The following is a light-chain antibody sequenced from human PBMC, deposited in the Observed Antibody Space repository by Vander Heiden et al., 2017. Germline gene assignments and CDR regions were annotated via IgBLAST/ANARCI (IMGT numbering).Light chain of an antibody. CDR3: SSYAGSNDWGV. V-gene: IGLV2-8*01. CDR1: SSNVGGYRY. Sequence: HSALPQPPSASGSPGQTVTISCTGSSSNVGGYRYVSWYHQQPGKTPKLLIYDVNKRPPGVPDRFSGCKSGNTASLTVSGRQAEEEDDYYCSSYAGSNDWGVFGSGTKVTVL. CDR2: DVN. J-gene: IGLJ1*01.